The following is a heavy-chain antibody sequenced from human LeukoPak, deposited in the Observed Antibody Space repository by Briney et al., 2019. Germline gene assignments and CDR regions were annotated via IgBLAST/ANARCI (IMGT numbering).Heavy chain of an antibody. V-gene: IGHV3-72*01. CDR2: IRNKARSYTT. D-gene: IGHD5-12*01. CDR3: TGGRSDRGFYGFDV. J-gene: IGHJ6*02. Sequence: LSLTCAVYGGSFSGYYWSWLRQPPGKGLEWVGRIRNKARSYTTEYAASVTGRFTISRDDSKNSLYLQMNSLTIEDTAVYYCTGGRSDRGFYGFDVWGQGTTVIVSS. CDR1: GGSFSGYY.